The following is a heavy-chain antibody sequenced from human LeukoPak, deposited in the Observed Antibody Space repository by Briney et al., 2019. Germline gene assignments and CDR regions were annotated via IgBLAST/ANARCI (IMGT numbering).Heavy chain of an antibody. J-gene: IGHJ3*02. CDR2: IYPGDSDT. Sequence: GESLKISCKGSGHSFTSYWIGWVRQMPGKGLEWMGIIYPGDSDTRYSPSFQGQVTISADKSISTAYLQWSSLKASDTAMYYCARPGAYYYDSSGYYHGGAFDIWGQGTMVTVSS. D-gene: IGHD3-22*01. V-gene: IGHV5-51*01. CDR1: GHSFTSYW. CDR3: ARPGAYYYDSSGYYHGGAFDI.